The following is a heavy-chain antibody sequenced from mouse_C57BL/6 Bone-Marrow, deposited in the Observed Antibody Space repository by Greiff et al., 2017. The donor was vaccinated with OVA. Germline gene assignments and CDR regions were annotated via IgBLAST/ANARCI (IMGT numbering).Heavy chain of an antibody. J-gene: IGHJ2*01. Sequence: QVQLQQSGAELVRPGASVTLSCKASGYTFTAYEMHWVKQTPVHGLEWIGAIVPATGGTSYNQKFKGTAILTADKSSSTAYIELHSVTSEDSAVYYCTRELRRFDYWGQGTTLTVSS. V-gene: IGHV1-15*01. CDR1: GYTFTAYE. CDR2: IVPATGGT. CDR3: TRELRRFDY. D-gene: IGHD1-3*01.